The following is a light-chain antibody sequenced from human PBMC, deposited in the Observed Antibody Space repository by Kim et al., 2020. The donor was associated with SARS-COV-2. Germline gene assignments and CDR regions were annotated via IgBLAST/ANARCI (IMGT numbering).Light chain of an antibody. J-gene: IGLJ1*01. CDR1: SSDVGSHNY. CDR3: SSYRSSSTYV. V-gene: IGLV2-14*03. CDR2: DVS. Sequence: GQSITISCTATSSDVGSHNYVSWYQQHPGKAPKLMIYDVSNRPSGFSNRFSGSKSGNTASLTISGLQAEDEADYYCSSYRSSSTYVFGSGTKVTVL.